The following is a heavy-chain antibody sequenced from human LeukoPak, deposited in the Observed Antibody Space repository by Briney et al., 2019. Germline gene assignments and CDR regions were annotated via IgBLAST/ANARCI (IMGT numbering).Heavy chain of an antibody. CDR3: ARDQLRYNWNDQDAFDI. D-gene: IGHD1-20*01. V-gene: IGHV3-21*01. J-gene: IGHJ3*02. Sequence: PGGSLRLSCAASGFTFSSYSMNWVRQAPGKGLEWVSSISSSSSYIYYADSVKGRFTISRDNAKNSLYLQMNSLRAEDTAVYYCARDQLRYNWNDQDAFDIWGQGTMVTVSS. CDR1: GFTFSSYS. CDR2: ISSSSSYI.